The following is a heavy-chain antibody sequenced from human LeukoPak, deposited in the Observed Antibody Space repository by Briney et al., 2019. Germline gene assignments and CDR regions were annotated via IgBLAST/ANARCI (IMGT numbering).Heavy chain of an antibody. CDR2: INHSGST. D-gene: IGHD3-10*01. V-gene: IGHV4-34*01. Sequence: SETLSLTCAVYGGSFSGYHWSWIRQPPGKGLEWIGEINHSGSTNYNPSLKSRVTISVDTSKNQFSLKLSSVTAADTAVYYCATRSITSSYWGQGTLGTVSS. J-gene: IGHJ4*02. CDR1: GGSFSGYH. CDR3: ATRSITSSY.